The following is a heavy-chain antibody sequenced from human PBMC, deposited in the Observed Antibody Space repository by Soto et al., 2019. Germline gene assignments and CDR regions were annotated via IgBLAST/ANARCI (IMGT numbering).Heavy chain of an antibody. V-gene: IGHV4-39*01. Sequence: SETLSLTCTVSGASISSTDYYWGWIRLPPGRGLEWIVSMYYSVNTYYNPSLKSRVAISVDTSKNQFSLMLGSVTAADTAVYYCARRRDPDGAYFDSWGQGTLVTVSS. CDR3: ARRRDPDGAYFDS. D-gene: IGHD4-17*01. J-gene: IGHJ4*02. CDR1: GASISSTDYY. CDR2: MYYSVNT.